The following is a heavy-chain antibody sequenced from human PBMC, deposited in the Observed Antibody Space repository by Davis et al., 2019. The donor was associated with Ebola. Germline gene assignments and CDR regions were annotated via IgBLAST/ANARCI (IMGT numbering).Heavy chain of an antibody. CDR1: GFPFDDYA. V-gene: IGHV3-9*01. J-gene: IGHJ6*04. CDR3: AKGPRSSSSPYYYYYGMDV. D-gene: IGHD6-6*01. CDR2: ISWNSGSI. Sequence: SLKISCAASGFPFDDYAMHWVRQAPGKGLEWVSGISWNSGSIGYADSVKGRFTISRDNAKNSLYLQMNSLRAEDTALYYCAKGPRSSSSPYYYYYGMDVWGKGTTVTVSS.